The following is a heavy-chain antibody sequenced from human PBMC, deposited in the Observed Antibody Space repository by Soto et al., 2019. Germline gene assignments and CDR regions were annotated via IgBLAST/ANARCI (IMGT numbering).Heavy chain of an antibody. V-gene: IGHV4-61*01. CDR2: IYYSGST. CDR1: GGSVSSGNYC. Sequence: SETLSLTCTVSGGSVSSGNYCWNGIRQSPGRGLEWIGYIYYSGSTNYNPSLKSRVSISVDTSKNQFSLRLSSVTAADTAVYYCASWYSSSWSNFDFWGQGTLVTVSS. D-gene: IGHD6-13*01. J-gene: IGHJ4*02. CDR3: ASWYSSSWSNFDF.